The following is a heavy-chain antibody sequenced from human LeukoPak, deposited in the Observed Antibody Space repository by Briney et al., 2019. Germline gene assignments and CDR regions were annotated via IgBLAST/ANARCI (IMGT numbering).Heavy chain of an antibody. J-gene: IGHJ3*02. CDR2: ISGSGGST. CDR3: AKGRRYYYDSSGSTHDAFDI. D-gene: IGHD3-22*01. V-gene: IGHV3-23*01. Sequence: GGSLRLSCAASGFTFSSYGMSWVRQAPGKGLEWVSAISGSGGSTYYADSVKGRFTVSRDNSKNTLYLQMNSLSAEDTAVYYCAKGRRYYYDSSGSTHDAFDIWGQGTMVTVSS. CDR1: GFTFSSYG.